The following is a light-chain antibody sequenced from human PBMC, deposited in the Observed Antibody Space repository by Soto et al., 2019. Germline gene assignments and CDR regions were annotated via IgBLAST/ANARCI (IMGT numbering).Light chain of an antibody. Sequence: EIVLTQSPGTLSLSPGERATLSCRASQSVSSNYLAWYQHRLGQAPRLLIYAAFNRAPGIPDRFSGSGSGTDFTLTISGLEPEDFAMYYCQHDDSPPLYIFGPGPKLEI. CDR1: QSVSSNY. CDR2: AAF. CDR3: QHDDSPPLYI. V-gene: IGKV3-20*01. J-gene: IGKJ2*01.